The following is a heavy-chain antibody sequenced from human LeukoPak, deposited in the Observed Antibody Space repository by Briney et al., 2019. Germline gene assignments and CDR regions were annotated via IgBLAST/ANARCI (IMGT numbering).Heavy chain of an antibody. CDR1: GFTFNIYA. CDR3: ARSVRYCSDDNCNSVDDYYYGMDV. V-gene: IGHV3-30-3*01. D-gene: IGHD2-15*01. CDR2: VSYDGSNK. J-gene: IGHJ6*02. Sequence: GGSLRLSCAASGFTFNIYAMHWVRQAPGKGLEWVAVVSYDGSNKYYAVSVKGRFTISRDNSKNTLYLQLNSLRTEDTAVYYCARSVRYCSDDNCNSVDDYYYGMDVWGQGTTVTVSS.